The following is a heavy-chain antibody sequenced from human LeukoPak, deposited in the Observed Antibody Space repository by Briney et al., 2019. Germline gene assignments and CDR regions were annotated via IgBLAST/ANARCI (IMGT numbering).Heavy chain of an antibody. D-gene: IGHD3-10*01. J-gene: IGHJ4*02. Sequence: GGSLRLSCAASGFTFSSYSMNWLRQAPGKGLEWVSSISSGSSHIYYADSVKGRFTISRDNAKNSLYLQMNSLRVEDTAVYYCATSFGEVSFFDYWGQGTLVTVSS. CDR1: GFTFSSYS. V-gene: IGHV3-21*01. CDR2: ISSGSSHI. CDR3: ATSFGEVSFFDY.